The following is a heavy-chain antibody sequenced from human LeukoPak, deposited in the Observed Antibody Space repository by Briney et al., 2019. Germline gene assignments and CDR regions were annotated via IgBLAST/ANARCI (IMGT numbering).Heavy chain of an antibody. CDR1: GGTFSSYT. CDR3: ASXXHXXMLRGAXDY. Sequence: VKVXXXASGGTFSSYTFSWVRQAPGQGLEWMGGIIPIFGTANYAQKFQGRVTITADESTSTAYMEVSSLRSEDTAVYYCASXXHXXMLRGAXDYWGQGTXVTVSS. D-gene: IGHD3-10*01. CDR2: IIPIFGTA. J-gene: IGHJ4*02. V-gene: IGHV1-69*13.